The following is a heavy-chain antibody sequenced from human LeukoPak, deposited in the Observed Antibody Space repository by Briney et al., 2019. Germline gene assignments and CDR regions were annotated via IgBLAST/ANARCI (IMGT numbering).Heavy chain of an antibody. CDR1: GGSISSSSYY. V-gene: IGHV4-39*01. J-gene: IGHJ4*02. D-gene: IGHD3-22*01. CDR3: ARQDYYDSSGFFDY. CDR2: IYYSGST. Sequence: SETLSLTCTVSGGSISSSSYYWGWIRQPPGKGLEWIGSIYYSGSTYYNPSLKSRVTISVDTSKNQFSLKLSSVTAADTAVYYCARQDYYDSSGFFDYWGQGTLVTVSS.